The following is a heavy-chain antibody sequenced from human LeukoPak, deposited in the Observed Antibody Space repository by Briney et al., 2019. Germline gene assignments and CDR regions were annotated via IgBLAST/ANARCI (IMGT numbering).Heavy chain of an antibody. CDR2: ISYTGNI. CDR3: ARVIRKYKYFDY. V-gene: IGHV4-59*01. D-gene: IGHD1-1*01. J-gene: IGHJ4*02. CDR1: GDSMNDYY. Sequence: SETLSLTCTVFGDSMNDYYWSWIRQPPGKGLELIGYISYTGNINYNPSLKSRVTISVDTSKNHFSLELSSVTAADTAVYYCARVIRKYKYFDYWGQGTLVTVSS.